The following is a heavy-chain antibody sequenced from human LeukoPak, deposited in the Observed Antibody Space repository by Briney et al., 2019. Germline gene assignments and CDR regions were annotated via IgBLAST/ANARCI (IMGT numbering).Heavy chain of an antibody. CDR3: ARSTTINGWFDP. CDR1: GGSIGSSTYY. Sequence: PSEALSLTCTVSGGSIGSSTYYWGWIRQPPGKGLEWIGSIYYSGSTYYNPSLKSRVTISVDTSKNQFSLNLTSVTAADTAVYYCARSTTINGWFDPWGQGTLVTVSS. D-gene: IGHD4-11*01. V-gene: IGHV4-39*01. CDR2: IYYSGST. J-gene: IGHJ5*02.